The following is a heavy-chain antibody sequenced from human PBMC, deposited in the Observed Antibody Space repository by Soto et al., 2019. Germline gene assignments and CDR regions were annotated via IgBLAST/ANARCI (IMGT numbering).Heavy chain of an antibody. J-gene: IGHJ4*02. D-gene: IGHD3-9*01. Sequence: QVQLVQSGAEVKKPGASVKVSCKASGYTFTSYGISWVRQAPGQGLEWMGWISAYNGNTNYAQNLQGRVTMTTDTSTITGYLGLRSLRCDDTAGYYCARYYDILTGYFDYLGQGTLVTVSS. CDR1: GYTFTSYG. CDR2: ISAYNGNT. CDR3: ARYYDILTGYFDY. V-gene: IGHV1-18*01.